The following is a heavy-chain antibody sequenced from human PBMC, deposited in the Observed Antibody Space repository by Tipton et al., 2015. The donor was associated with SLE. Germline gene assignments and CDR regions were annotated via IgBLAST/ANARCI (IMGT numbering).Heavy chain of an antibody. J-gene: IGHJ2*01. V-gene: IGHV4-59*12. CDR1: GGSISSYY. CDR2: IYYSGST. CDR3: ARDGVRKGWWFFDL. D-gene: IGHD3-16*01. Sequence: TLSLTCTVSGGSISSYYWSWIRQPPGKGLEWIGYIYYSGSTNYNPSLKSRVTISVDTSKNQFSLKLSSVTAADTALYYCARDGVRKGWWFFDLWGRGTLVTVSS.